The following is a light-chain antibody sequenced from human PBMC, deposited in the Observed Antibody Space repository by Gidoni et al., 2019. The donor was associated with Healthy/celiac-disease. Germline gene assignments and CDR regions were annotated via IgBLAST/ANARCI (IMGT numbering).Light chain of an antibody. CDR3: QAWDSSTPYVV. V-gene: IGLV3-1*01. CDR1: KLGDKY. Sequence: SYELTQPPSVSVSPGPTASIPCSGDKLGDKYACWYQQKPGPSPVLVIYQDSKRPSGIPERFSGSNSGNTATLTISGTQAMDEADYYCQAWDSSTPYVVFGGGTKLTVL. J-gene: IGLJ2*01. CDR2: QDS.